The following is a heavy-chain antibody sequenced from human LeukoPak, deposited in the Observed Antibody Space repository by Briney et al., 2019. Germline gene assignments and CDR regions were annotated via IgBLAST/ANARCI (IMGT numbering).Heavy chain of an antibody. CDR3: ASVGYDFWSGYYDDY. Sequence: WGSLRLSCAASGFTFSSYAMSWVRQAPGKGLEWVSAISGSGGSTYYADSVKGRFTISRDNSKNTLYLQMNSLRAEDTAVYYCASVGYDFWSGYYDDYWGQGTLVTVSS. D-gene: IGHD3-3*01. CDR1: GFTFSSYA. V-gene: IGHV3-23*01. CDR2: ISGSGGST. J-gene: IGHJ4*02.